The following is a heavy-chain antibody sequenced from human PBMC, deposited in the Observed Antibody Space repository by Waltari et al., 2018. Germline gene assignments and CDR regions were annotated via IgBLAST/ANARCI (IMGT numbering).Heavy chain of an antibody. V-gene: IGHV3-74*01. Sequence: EVQLVESGGGLVQPGGSLGLSCVTSGFTFSSYWMHWVRQVPGKGRGWGARINSDGSTTSDADSVKGRFTISRDNAKNTLYLQMNSLRADDTSVYYCARAQLTMARNLDLWGRGTLVTVSS. CDR1: GFTFSSYW. D-gene: IGHD3-10*01. J-gene: IGHJ2*01. CDR2: INSDGSTT. CDR3: ARAQLTMARNLDL.